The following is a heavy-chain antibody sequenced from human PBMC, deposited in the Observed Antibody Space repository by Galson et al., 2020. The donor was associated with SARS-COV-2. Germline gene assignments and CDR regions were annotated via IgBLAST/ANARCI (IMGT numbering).Heavy chain of an antibody. CDR3: ARGCCGGGSCPPSGYYYYYMDV. V-gene: IGHV4-59*01. J-gene: IGHJ6*03. D-gene: IGHD2-15*01. CDR1: GGSISSYF. CDR2: IHYSGST. Sequence: SETLSLTCTVSGGSISSYFWTWIRQPPGKGLEWIGYIHYSGSTNYNPSLKSRVTISTDTSKNHFSLRLSSVTAADTAVYYCARGCCGGGSCPPSGYYYYYMDVWCKGTTVTVSS.